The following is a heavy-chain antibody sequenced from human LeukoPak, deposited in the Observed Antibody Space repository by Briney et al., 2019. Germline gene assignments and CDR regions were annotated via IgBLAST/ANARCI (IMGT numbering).Heavy chain of an antibody. CDR2: INWNGGST. J-gene: IGHJ4*02. CDR1: GFTFDDYG. D-gene: IGHD6-13*01. V-gene: IGHV3-20*04. CDR3: ARAGGLYSSSWFDY. Sequence: GGSLRLSCAASGFTFDDYGISWVRQAPGKGLEWVSGINWNGGSTGYADSVKGRFTISRDNAKNSLYLQMNSLRAEDTALYYCARAGGLYSSSWFDYWGQGTLVTVSS.